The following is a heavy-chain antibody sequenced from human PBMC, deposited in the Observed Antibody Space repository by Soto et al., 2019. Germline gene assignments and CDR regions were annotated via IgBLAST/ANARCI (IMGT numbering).Heavy chain of an antibody. CDR2: FYYSGST. CDR1: GCSTTTGSYY. D-gene: IGHD3-10*01. CDR3: ARHSVSLGPLVYGSGSYRPYYYYYGMDV. Sequence: KRSETLSLICTVSGCSTTTGSYYWGCIRHPPGKALEWSGIFYYSGSTYYNPSLKSRVTISVDTSKNQFSLKLSSVTAADTAVYYCARHSVSLGPLVYGSGSYRPYYYYYGMDVWGQGTTVS. V-gene: IGHV4-39*01. J-gene: IGHJ6*02.